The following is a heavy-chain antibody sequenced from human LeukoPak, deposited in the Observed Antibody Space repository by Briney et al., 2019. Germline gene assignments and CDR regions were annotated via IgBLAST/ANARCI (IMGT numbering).Heavy chain of an antibody. Sequence: GGSLRLSCAASGFTFSSYAMGWVRQAPAKGLEWVSAISGSGGSTYYADSVKGRFTISRDNSKNTLCLQMNSLRAEDTAVYYCAKWGSGSPSDGMDVWGQGTTVTVSS. CDR3: AKWGSGSPSDGMDV. J-gene: IGHJ6*02. CDR1: GFTFSSYA. D-gene: IGHD3-10*01. V-gene: IGHV3-23*01. CDR2: ISGSGGST.